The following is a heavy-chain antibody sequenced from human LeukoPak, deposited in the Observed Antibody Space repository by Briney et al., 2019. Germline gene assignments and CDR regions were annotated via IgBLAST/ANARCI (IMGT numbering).Heavy chain of an antibody. CDR1: GFAFSSYS. V-gene: IGHV3-21*01. J-gene: IGHJ4*02. D-gene: IGHD2-21*02. CDR3: ARDCGGDCYSHYFDY. CDR2: ISSGSSYI. Sequence: GGSLRLSCAASGFAFSSYSMNWVRQAPGKGLEWVSSISSGSSYIYYADSLKGRFTISRDNAKNSLYLQMNSLRADDTAVYYCARDCGGDCYSHYFDYWGQGTLVTVSS.